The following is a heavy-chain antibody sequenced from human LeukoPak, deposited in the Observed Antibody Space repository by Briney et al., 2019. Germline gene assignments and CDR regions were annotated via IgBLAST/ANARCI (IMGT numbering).Heavy chain of an antibody. CDR1: GFTLSSYW. V-gene: IGHV3-74*01. J-gene: IGHJ3*02. CDR2: INSDGSTT. D-gene: IGHD3-16*01. CDR3: ARDGGGFGAFDI. Sequence: GGSLRLSCAASGFTLSSYWMHWVRQAPGKGLVWVSRINSDGSTTNYADSVKGRFTISRDNAKNTLYLQMNSLRAEDTAVYYCARDGGGFGAFDIWGQGTMVTVSS.